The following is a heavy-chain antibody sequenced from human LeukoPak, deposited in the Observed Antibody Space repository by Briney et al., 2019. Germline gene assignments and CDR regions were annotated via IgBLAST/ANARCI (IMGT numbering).Heavy chain of an antibody. CDR2: ISWNSGRI. V-gene: IGHV3-9*03. CDR3: ASNLADYDSSDAFDI. D-gene: IGHD3-22*01. Sequence: GGSLRLSCAASGFTFSSYAMHWVRHAPGKGLEWVSGISWNSGRIGYADSVKGRFTISRDNAKNSLYLQMNSLRAEDMALYYCASNLADYDSSDAFDIWGQGTMVTVSS. J-gene: IGHJ3*02. CDR1: GFTFSSYA.